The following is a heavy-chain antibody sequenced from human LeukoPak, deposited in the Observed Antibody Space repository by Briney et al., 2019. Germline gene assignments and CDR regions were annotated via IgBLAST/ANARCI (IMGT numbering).Heavy chain of an antibody. J-gene: IGHJ3*02. CDR1: GGTFSSYA. Sequence: GASVKVSCKASGGTFSSYAISWVRQAPGQGLEWMGGWIPIFGTANYAQKFQGRVTITTDESTSTAYMELSSLRSDDTAVYYCARRTRIAAAGTGAFDIWGQGTMVTVSS. CDR3: ARRTRIAAAGTGAFDI. D-gene: IGHD6-13*01. CDR2: WIPIFGTA. V-gene: IGHV1-69*05.